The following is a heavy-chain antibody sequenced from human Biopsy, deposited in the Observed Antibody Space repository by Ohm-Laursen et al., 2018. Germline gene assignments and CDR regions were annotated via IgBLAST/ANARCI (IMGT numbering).Heavy chain of an antibody. J-gene: IGHJ5*02. V-gene: IGHV1-8*01. CDR1: GYTFTSYD. D-gene: IGHD1-7*01. CDR2: LNPVSGNS. CDR3: GRAVRNQLLTDP. Sequence: SVKVSCKASGYTFTSYDITWVRQASGQGPDWIGWLNPVSGNSNFGQKFRGRVTVTSDTSISTAYMELSGLTSDDTATYYCGRAVRNQLLTDPWGQGTLVTVTS.